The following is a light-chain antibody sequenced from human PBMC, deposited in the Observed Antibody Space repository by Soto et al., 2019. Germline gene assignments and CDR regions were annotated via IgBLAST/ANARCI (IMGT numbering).Light chain of an antibody. CDR2: EVS. V-gene: IGLV2-14*01. CDR1: SSDIGGYNF. J-gene: IGLJ1*01. CDR3: YSYTSSSTSV. Sequence: QSALTQPASVSGSPGQSITISCTGTSSDIGGYNFVSWYQRHPGKDPKLMIFEVSNRPSGVSNRFSGSKSGNTASLTISGLQPEDEADYFCYSYTSSSTSVFGTGTKLTVL.